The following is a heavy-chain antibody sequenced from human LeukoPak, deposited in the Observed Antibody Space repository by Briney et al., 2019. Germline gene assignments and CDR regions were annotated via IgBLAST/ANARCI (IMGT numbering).Heavy chain of an antibody. V-gene: IGHV3-64*01. CDR3: ARSKRWLEHYWYFDL. Sequence: GGSLRLSCAASGFTFSSFGMHWVRQAPGKGLEYVSGISGNGGNTYYANSVKGRFTISRDNSKHTLYLQMGSLRAEDMAVYYCARSKRWLEHYWYFDLWGRGTLVTVSS. J-gene: IGHJ2*01. D-gene: IGHD5-24*01. CDR2: ISGNGGNT. CDR1: GFTFSSFG.